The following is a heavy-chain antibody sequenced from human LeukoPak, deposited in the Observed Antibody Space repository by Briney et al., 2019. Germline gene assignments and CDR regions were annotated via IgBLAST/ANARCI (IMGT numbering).Heavy chain of an antibody. V-gene: IGHV3-48*04. Sequence: GGSLRLSCAASGFTFSLYSMNWVRQAPGKGLVWVSYISSSSSIIYYADSVKGRFTISRDNAKNSLYLQMNSLRAEDTAVYYCARDPLAGYYYYYYYMDVWGKGTTVTVSS. CDR2: ISSSSSII. CDR3: ARDPLAGYYYYYYYMDV. CDR1: GFTFSLYS. J-gene: IGHJ6*03.